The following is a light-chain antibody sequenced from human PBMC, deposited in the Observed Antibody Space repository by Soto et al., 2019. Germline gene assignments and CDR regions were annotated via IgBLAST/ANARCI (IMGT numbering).Light chain of an antibody. CDR3: SSYTSSSTYV. CDR1: SSDVGGYNY. CDR2: EVS. V-gene: IGLV2-14*01. Sequence: QSVLTQPASVSGSPGQSIAISCTGTSSDVGGYNYVSWYQQHTGKAPKLMISEVSNRPSGVSNRFSGSKSGNTASLTISGLQAEDEADYYCSSYTSSSTYVFGTGTKVTVL. J-gene: IGLJ1*01.